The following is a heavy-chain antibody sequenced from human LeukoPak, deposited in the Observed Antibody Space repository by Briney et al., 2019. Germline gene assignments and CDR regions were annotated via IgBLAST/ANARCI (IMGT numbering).Heavy chain of an antibody. CDR1: GYSFTSYW. D-gene: IGHD4-23*01. CDR2: IYPGDSDT. J-gene: IGHJ4*02. V-gene: IGHV5-51*01. Sequence: PGESLKISCKGSGYSFTSYWIGWARQMPGKGLEWMGIIYPGDSDTRYSPSFQGQVTISADKSISTAYLQWSSLKASDTAMYYCARHVGYGGNLGVPFDYWGQGTLVTVSS. CDR3: ARHVGYGGNLGVPFDY.